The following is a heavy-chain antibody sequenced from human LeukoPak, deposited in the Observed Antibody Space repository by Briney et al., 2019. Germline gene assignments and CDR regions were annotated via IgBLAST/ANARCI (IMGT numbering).Heavy chain of an antibody. CDR1: GGSISNGGYY. CDR3: ARDRGNDDFDI. J-gene: IGHJ3*02. V-gene: IGHV4-31*03. Sequence: SQTLPLTCTVSGGSISNGGYYWTWIRQHPGKGLGWIGHIYYSGTTYYNPSLKSRVTISVDTSKNQFSLKLTSVTAADTAVYYCARDRGNDDFDIWGQGTMVTVSS. D-gene: IGHD3-10*01. CDR2: IYYSGTT.